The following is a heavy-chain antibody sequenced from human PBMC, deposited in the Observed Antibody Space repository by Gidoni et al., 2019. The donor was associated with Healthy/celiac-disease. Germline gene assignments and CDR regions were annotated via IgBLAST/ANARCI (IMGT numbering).Heavy chain of an antibody. CDR1: GFTFSSYE. CDR3: ARDRGLRAYCGGDCYSSFDYYYYYGMDV. Sequence: EVQLVESGGGLVQPGGSLRLSCAASGFTFSSYEMNWVRQAPGKGLEWVSYISSSGSTIYYADSVKGRFTISRDNAKNSLYLQMNSLRAEDTAVYYCARDRGLRAYCGGDCYSSFDYYYYYGMDVWGQGTTVTVSS. J-gene: IGHJ6*02. V-gene: IGHV3-48*03. CDR2: ISSSGSTI. D-gene: IGHD2-21*02.